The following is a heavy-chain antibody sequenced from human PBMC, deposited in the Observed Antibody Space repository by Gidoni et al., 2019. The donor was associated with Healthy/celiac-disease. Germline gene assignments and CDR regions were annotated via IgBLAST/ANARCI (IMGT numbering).Heavy chain of an antibody. D-gene: IGHD3-10*01. V-gene: IGHV3-20*04. Sequence: EVQLVESGGGVVRLGGSLRLSCEAAGFTVDDYGMSWVRHAPGKGLEWVSCINWNGGSTGYADSVKGRFTISRDNAKNSLYLQMNSLRAEDTALYYCAREIYYGSGTYYYYMDVWGKGTTVTVSS. J-gene: IGHJ6*03. CDR2: INWNGGST. CDR3: AREIYYGSGTYYYYMDV. CDR1: GFTVDDYG.